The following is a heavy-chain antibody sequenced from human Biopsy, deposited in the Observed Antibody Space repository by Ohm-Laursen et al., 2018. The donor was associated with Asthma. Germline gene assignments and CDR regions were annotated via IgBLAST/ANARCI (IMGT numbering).Heavy chain of an antibody. V-gene: IGHV3-30*18. CDR1: GFTFSKYG. J-gene: IGHJ3*02. D-gene: IGHD3-3*01. CDR3: AKERYYDFWSGYPI. CDR2: MSFDGRQT. Sequence: SLRLSCSASGFTFSKYGMHWVRQAPGKGLEWVAVMSFDGRQTYYADSVKSRFTISRDNSKNTLYLQMNSLRAEDTAVYYCAKERYYDFWSGYPIWGQGTMVTVSS.